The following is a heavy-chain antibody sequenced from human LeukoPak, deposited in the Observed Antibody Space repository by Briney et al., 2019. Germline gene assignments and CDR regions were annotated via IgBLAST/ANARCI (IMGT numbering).Heavy chain of an antibody. CDR3: ARDRPDAFDI. CDR1: GFTFSSYG. Sequence: GGSLRLSCAASGFTFSSYGMHWVRQAPGKGLEWVAVISYDGSNKFYADSVKGRFTISRDNSKNTLSLQMNSLRVEDTALYYCARDRPDAFDIWGEGTMVIVSS. J-gene: IGHJ3*02. CDR2: ISYDGSNK. V-gene: IGHV3-30*03.